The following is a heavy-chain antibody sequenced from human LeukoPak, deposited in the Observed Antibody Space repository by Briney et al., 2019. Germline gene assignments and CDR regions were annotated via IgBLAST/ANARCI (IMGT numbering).Heavy chain of an antibody. V-gene: IGHV4-34*01. CDR3: ARDSGNYYGYFDY. D-gene: IGHD1-26*01. J-gene: IGHJ4*02. Sequence: RTSETLSLTCAVYGGSFSGYYWSWIRQPPGKGLEWIGEINHSGSTNYNPSLKSRVTISVDTSKNQFSLKLSSVTAADTAVYYCARDSGNYYGYFDYWGQGTLVTVSS. CDR1: GGSFSGYY. CDR2: INHSGST.